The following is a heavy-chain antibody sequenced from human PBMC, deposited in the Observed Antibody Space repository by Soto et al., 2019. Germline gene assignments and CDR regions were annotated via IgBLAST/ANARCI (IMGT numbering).Heavy chain of an antibody. D-gene: IGHD3-22*01. Sequence: QVQLVESGGGVVQPGRSLRLSCAASGFTFSSYAMHWVRQAPGKGLEWVAVISYDGSNKYYADSVKGRFTISRDNSKNTLYLEMNSVRAEDTAVYYCARDLAYYDSSGYSDYWGQGTLVTVSS. CDR1: GFTFSSYA. CDR2: ISYDGSNK. V-gene: IGHV3-30-3*01. J-gene: IGHJ4*02. CDR3: ARDLAYYDSSGYSDY.